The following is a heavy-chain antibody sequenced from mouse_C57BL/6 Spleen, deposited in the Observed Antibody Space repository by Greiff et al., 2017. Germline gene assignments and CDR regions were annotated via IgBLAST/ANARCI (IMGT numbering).Heavy chain of an antibody. CDR3: ARGKLTGTCWYFDV. V-gene: IGHV1-82*01. J-gene: IGHJ1*03. D-gene: IGHD4-1*01. CDR1: GYAFSSSW. CDR2: IYPGDGDT. Sequence: QVQLQQSGPELVKPGASVKISCKASGYAFSSSWMNWVKQRPGKGLEWIGRIYPGDGDTNYNGKFKGKATLTADKSSSTAYMQLSSLTSEDSAVYFCARGKLTGTCWYFDVWGTGTTVTVSS.